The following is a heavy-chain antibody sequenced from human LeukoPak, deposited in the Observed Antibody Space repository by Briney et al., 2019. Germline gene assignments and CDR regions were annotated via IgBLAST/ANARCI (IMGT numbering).Heavy chain of an antibody. CDR1: GGTFSSYA. V-gene: IGHV1-69*04. Sequence: GSSVKVSCKASGGTFSSYAISWVRQAPGQGLEWMGRIIPILGIANYAQKFQGRVTITADKSTSTAYIELSSLRFEDTAVYYCARDRDDYYYYGMDVWGQGTTVTVSS. CDR3: ARDRDDYYYYGMDV. CDR2: IIPILGIA. J-gene: IGHJ6*02.